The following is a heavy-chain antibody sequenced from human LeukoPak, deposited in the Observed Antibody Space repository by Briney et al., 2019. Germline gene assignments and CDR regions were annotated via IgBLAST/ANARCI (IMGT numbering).Heavy chain of an antibody. V-gene: IGHV6-1*01. CDR2: TYYRSKWYN. CDR1: GDSVSSNSAA. D-gene: IGHD5-18*01. Sequence: SQTLSLTCAISGDSVSSNSAAWNWIRQSPSRGLEWLGRTYYRSKWYNDYAVSVKSRITINPDTSKNQFSLKLSSVTAADTAVYYCAREVWGYSYGLGGHDYWGQGTLVTVSS. J-gene: IGHJ4*02. CDR3: AREVWGYSYGLGGHDY.